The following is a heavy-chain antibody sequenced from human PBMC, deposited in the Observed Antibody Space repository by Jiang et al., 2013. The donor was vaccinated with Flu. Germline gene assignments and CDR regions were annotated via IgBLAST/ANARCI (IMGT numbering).Heavy chain of an antibody. D-gene: IGHD5-18*01. CDR3: ARPNSESSYGLDY. V-gene: IGHV4-39*01. CDR2: SIILAVT. J-gene: IGHJ4*02. CDR1: SSSSYH. Sequence: SSSSYHWGWIRQAPGRGWSGLGISIILAVTYYKPSLKSRVTISVDWSKNQLFLKLSSVTAADTAVYFCARPNSESSYGLDYWGQGTPGHRLL.